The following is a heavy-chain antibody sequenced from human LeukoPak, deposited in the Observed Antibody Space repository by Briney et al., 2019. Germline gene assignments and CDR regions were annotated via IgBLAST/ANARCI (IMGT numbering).Heavy chain of an antibody. CDR3: VSSYYDSSGYYN. V-gene: IGHV3-74*01. J-gene: IGHJ4*02. CDR2: INSDGSST. D-gene: IGHD3-22*01. Sequence: GGSLRLSCAASGFTFSSYAMSWVRQAPGKGLVWVSRINSDGSSTSYADSVKGRFTISRDNAKNTLYLQMNSLRAEDTAVYYCVSSYYDSSGYYNWGQGTLVTVSS. CDR1: GFTFSSYA.